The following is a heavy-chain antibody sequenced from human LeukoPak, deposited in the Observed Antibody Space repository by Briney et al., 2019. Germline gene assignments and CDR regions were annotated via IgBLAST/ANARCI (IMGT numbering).Heavy chain of an antibody. CDR1: GDSISSSTYY. Sequence: PSETLSLTCSVSGDSISSSTYYWGWIRQPPGKGLEWIGSFFYSANTYYNPSLKSRVTISVDTSKNQFSLKLNSVAAADTAVYYCARRLWFFDYWGQGTLVTVSS. D-gene: IGHD3-10*01. CDR3: ARRLWFFDY. V-gene: IGHV4-39*01. CDR2: FFYSANT. J-gene: IGHJ4*02.